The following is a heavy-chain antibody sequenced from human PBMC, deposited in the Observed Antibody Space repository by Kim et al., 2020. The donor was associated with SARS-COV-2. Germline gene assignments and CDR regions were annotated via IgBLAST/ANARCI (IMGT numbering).Heavy chain of an antibody. CDR2: T. V-gene: IGHV3-23*01. D-gene: IGHD6-19*01. J-gene: IGHJ4*02. Sequence: TSYADAVKGRFTNSRDNSKDTLYLQMNSLRAEDTAVYYCAKTVAGTFDYWGQGTLVTVSS. CDR3: AKTVAGTFDY.